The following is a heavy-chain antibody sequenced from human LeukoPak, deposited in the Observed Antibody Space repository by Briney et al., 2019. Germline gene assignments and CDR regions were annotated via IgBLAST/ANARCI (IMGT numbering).Heavy chain of an antibody. CDR3: ARGPVIAAAGTGNWFAG. D-gene: IGHD6-13*01. V-gene: IGHV4-59*01. J-gene: IGHJ5*02. Sequence: AQSLSLTWTLSGASISSYYSSWIRQPPGKGMEWIGYIHYSGSTNYYTTIKCRVSISVDTSKNKFSLKLSFVTAADTAVYYCARGPVIAAAGTGNWFAGWGQGTLVTVS. CDR1: GASISSYY. CDR2: IHYSGST.